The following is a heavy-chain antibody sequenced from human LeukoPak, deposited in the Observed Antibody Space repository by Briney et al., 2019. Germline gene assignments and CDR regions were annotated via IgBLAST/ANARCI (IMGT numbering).Heavy chain of an antibody. Sequence: SETLSLTCTVSGGSISSYYGSWLRQPPGKGLEWIGYIYYSGSTNYNPSLKSRVTMSVDTSNNQFSLKLSSVTAADTAVYYCARVRTYYDILAGYSDNAFDIWGQGTMVTVSS. CDR1: GGSISSYY. V-gene: IGHV4-59*12. J-gene: IGHJ3*02. D-gene: IGHD3-9*01. CDR3: ARVRTYYDILAGYSDNAFDI. CDR2: IYYSGST.